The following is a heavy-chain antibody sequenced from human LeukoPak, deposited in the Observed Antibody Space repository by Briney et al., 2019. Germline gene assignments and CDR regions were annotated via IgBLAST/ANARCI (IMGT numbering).Heavy chain of an antibody. CDR1: GFTFSSYG. Sequence: GRSLRLSCAASGFTFSSYGMHWVRQAPGKGLEWVAVIWYDGSNKYYADSVKGRFTISRDNSKNTLYLQMNSLRAEDTAVCYCARDPRYYYDSSGYYPYYFDYWGQGTLVTVSS. CDR2: IWYDGSNK. J-gene: IGHJ4*02. CDR3: ARDPRYYYDSSGYYPYYFDY. D-gene: IGHD3-22*01. V-gene: IGHV3-33*01.